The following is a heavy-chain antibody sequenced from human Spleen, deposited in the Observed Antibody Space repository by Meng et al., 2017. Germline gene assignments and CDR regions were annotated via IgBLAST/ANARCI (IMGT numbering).Heavy chain of an antibody. D-gene: IGHD6-19*01. CDR1: DYTFTGYG. CDR2: LGAHPGDT. J-gene: IGHJ4*02. V-gene: IGHV1-18*01. CDR3: VKHSSDWSLDS. Sequence: HVQLLQSGAEVKQPGASLKVSCKASDYTFTGYGVCWVRQAPGQGLEWTAWLGAHPGDTSFAPKFQGRVTVSADRPTATAYMELRSLRSDDSALYYCVKHSSDWSLDSWGQGTLVTVSS.